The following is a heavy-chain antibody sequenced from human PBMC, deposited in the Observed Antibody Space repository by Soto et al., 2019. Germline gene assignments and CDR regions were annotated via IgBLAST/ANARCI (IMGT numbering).Heavy chain of an antibody. J-gene: IGHJ3*02. CDR3: ARLPSIFGVVQDAFDI. V-gene: IGHV5-51*01. D-gene: IGHD3-3*01. Sequence: GESLKISCQGSGYSFAGYWIGWMRQMPGKGLEWMGIIYPGDSDIRYSPSFQGQVTISADKSISTAYLQWSSLKASDTALYYCARLPSIFGVVQDAFDIWGQGTMVTVSS. CDR2: IYPGDSDI. CDR1: GYSFAGYW.